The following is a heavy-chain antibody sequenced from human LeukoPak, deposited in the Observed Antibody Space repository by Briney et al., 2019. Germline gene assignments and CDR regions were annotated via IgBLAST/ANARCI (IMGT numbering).Heavy chain of an antibody. D-gene: IGHD5-12*01. Sequence: PSETLSLTCTVSGGSISSGSYYWSWIRQPAGKGLEWIGRIYTSGSTNYNPSLKSRVTISVDTSKNQFSLKLSAVTAADTAVYYCARLIIVATMARYWYFDLWGRGTLVTVSS. CDR2: IYTSGST. CDR3: ARLIIVATMARYWYFDL. CDR1: GGSISSGSYY. J-gene: IGHJ2*01. V-gene: IGHV4-61*02.